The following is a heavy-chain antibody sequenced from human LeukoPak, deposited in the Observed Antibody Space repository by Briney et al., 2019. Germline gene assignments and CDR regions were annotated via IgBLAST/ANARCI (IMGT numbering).Heavy chain of an antibody. D-gene: IGHD1-1*01. CDR1: GFTFSGYD. CDR3: AKDGSLTSPHWYFDL. V-gene: IGHV3-23*01. CDR2: ISGSGHST. J-gene: IGHJ2*01. Sequence: PGGSLRLSCAASGFTFSGYDMNWVRQAPGKGLEWVSAISGSGHSTYYADSVKGRFTISRDNSKNTLYLQMNSLRAEDTAEYYCAKDGSLTSPHWYFDLWGRGTLATVSS.